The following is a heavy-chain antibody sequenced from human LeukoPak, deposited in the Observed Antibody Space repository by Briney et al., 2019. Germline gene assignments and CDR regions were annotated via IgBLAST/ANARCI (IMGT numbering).Heavy chain of an antibody. Sequence: GGSLGLSCAASGFTFSTSAMSWVRQSPGKGLEWVSSFSHIGTHTYYADSVKGRFAISRDNPKNTLYLQMKTVRAEDTGIYYCAKQFLDANWGQGTLVSVFS. V-gene: IGHV3-23*01. CDR2: FSHIGTHT. D-gene: IGHD5-24*01. J-gene: IGHJ4*02. CDR3: AKQFLDAN. CDR1: GFTFSTSA.